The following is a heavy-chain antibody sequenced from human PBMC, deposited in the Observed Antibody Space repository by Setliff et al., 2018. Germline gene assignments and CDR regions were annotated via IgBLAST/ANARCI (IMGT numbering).Heavy chain of an antibody. V-gene: IGHV3-74*01. D-gene: IGHD5-12*01. J-gene: IGHJ6*03. CDR1: GFTFSNSW. CDR2: MNSDGNSI. Sequence: GGSLRLSCAASGFTFSNSWMHWVRQAPGEGLVCVSRMNSDGNSIFYADSVKGRFTMSVDASKNQVSLKVTSVTAEDTAVYYCAKVDIDYIMTRDNTWQYIFYMDVWGRGTTVTVSS. CDR3: AKVDIDYIMTRDNTWQYIFYMDV.